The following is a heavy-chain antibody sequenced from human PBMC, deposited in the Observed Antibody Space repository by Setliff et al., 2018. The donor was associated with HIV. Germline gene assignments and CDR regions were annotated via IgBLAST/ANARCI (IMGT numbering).Heavy chain of an antibody. V-gene: IGHV3-23*03. D-gene: IGHD5-12*01. CDR3: AKGRYGGYDWGTLDI. J-gene: IGHJ3*02. Sequence: LRLSCAASGFTFSSYAMNWVRQAPGKGLEWVSLIYSGAGSTYYSDSVKGRFTISRDNSKDTLYLQLNSLRVEDTAVYYCAKGRYGGYDWGTLDIWGQGTMVTVSS. CDR1: GFTFSSYA. CDR2: IYSGAGST.